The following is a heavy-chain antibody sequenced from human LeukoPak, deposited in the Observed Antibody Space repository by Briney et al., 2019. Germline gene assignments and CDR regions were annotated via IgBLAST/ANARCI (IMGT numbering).Heavy chain of an antibody. CDR1: GGSISSYY. V-gene: IGHV4-59*01. CDR3: ATGLWGSSWVYYYYYMDV. D-gene: IGHD6-13*01. J-gene: IGHJ6*03. CDR2: IYYSGST. Sequence: PSGTLSLTCTASGGSISSYYWSWIRQPPGKGLVGIGYIYYSGSTNYNPSLNSRVTISVDTSKHQFSPKLSSVTAADTAVYYCATGLWGSSWVYYYYYMDVWGKGTTVTVSS.